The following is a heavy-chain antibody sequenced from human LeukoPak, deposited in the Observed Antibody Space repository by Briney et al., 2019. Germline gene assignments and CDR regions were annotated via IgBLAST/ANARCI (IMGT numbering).Heavy chain of an antibody. CDR3: ARGKELAIFDY. V-gene: IGHV3-7*01. Sequence: GGSLRLSCAASGFTFSSYWMSWVRQAPGKGLEWVASIKQDGSEKYYVDSVKGRFTISRDNAKNSLYLQMNSLRAEDTAVYYCARGKELAIFDYWGQGTLVTVSS. D-gene: IGHD1-26*01. J-gene: IGHJ4*02. CDR2: IKQDGSEK. CDR1: GFTFSSYW.